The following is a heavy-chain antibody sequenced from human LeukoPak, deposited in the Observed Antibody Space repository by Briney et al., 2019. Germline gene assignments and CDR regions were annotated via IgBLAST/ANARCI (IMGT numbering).Heavy chain of an antibody. V-gene: IGHV3-30*02. J-gene: IGHJ6*03. D-gene: IGHD2-2*01. Sequence: GGSLRLSCAASGFTFSSYAMSWVRQAPGKGLEWVAFIRYDGSNKYYADSVKGRFTISRDNSKNTLYLQMNSLRAEDTAVYYCAKDSHCSSTSCPFDYYYYMDVWGKGTTVTVSS. CDR3: AKDSHCSSTSCPFDYYYYMDV. CDR2: IRYDGSNK. CDR1: GFTFSSYA.